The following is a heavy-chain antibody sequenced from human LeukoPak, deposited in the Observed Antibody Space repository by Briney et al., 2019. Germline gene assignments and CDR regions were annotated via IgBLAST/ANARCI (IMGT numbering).Heavy chain of an antibody. Sequence: GGSLRLSCAASGFTFSTYSMNWVRQAPGKGLEWVSSISCSGGYEYFADSVKGRFTISRDNAKNSLFLQMNSLRAEDAAVYYCARGSGSYQDAFDIWGQGTKVTVSS. CDR1: GFTFSTYS. V-gene: IGHV3-21*01. CDR3: ARGSGSYQDAFDI. CDR2: ISCSGGYE. D-gene: IGHD1-26*01. J-gene: IGHJ3*02.